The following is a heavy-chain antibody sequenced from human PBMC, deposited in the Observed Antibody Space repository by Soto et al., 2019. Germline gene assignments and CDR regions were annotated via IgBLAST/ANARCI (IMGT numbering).Heavy chain of an antibody. Sequence: TSETLSLTYTVSGGSISSYYWSWIRQPPGKGLEWIGYIYYSGSTNYNPSLKSRVTISVDTSKNQFSLKLSSVTAADTAVYYCARDRTPPSYDFWSGPRGFDPWGQGTLVTVSS. CDR1: GGSISSYY. CDR2: IYYSGST. V-gene: IGHV4-59*01. D-gene: IGHD3-3*01. CDR3: ARDRTPPSYDFWSGPRGFDP. J-gene: IGHJ5*02.